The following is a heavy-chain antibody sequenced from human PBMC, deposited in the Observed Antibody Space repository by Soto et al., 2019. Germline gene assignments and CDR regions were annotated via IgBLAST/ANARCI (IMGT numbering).Heavy chain of an antibody. Sequence: PGGSLRRSCAASGFIFSSYTMHWVRQAPGKGLEWVGVITYDGSNQYYADSVKGRFTISRDNSRNMLFLQMNSLRPDDTAVYYCARAPSGSYPEVDYWGQGPLVPVSS. J-gene: IGHJ4*02. CDR3: ARAPSGSYPEVDY. CDR1: GFIFSSYT. D-gene: IGHD1-26*01. CDR2: ITYDGSNQ. V-gene: IGHV3-30-3*01.